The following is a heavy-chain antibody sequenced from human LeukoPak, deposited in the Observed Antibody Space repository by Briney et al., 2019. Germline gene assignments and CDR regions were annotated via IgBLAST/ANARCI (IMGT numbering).Heavy chain of an antibody. D-gene: IGHD3-10*01. CDR3: ARVIAARERAWFGELRLYYYSYIDV. J-gene: IGHJ6*03. CDR2: IYSDGST. CDR1: GFTVSSNY. V-gene: IGHV3-66*01. Sequence: GGSLRLSCAASGFTVSSNYMSWVRQAPGKGLEWVSVIYSDGSTYYADSVKGRFTISRDNSKNTLYLQMDSLRAEDTAVYYCARVIAARERAWFGELRLYYYSYIDVWGKGTTVTISS.